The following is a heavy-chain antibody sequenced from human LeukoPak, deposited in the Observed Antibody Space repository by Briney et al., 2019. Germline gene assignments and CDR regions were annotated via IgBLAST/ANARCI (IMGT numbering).Heavy chain of an antibody. Sequence: SETLSLTCTVSGGSMRTHHWNWIRQTPGKGLEWIGYVFYSGRTKVDPSLTSRVTLSTDTSKNQLSLRLSSVTAADTAVYYCTTIKRGDIFGYFDFWGQGILVTVSS. CDR2: VFYSGRT. CDR1: GGSMRTHH. CDR3: TTIKRGDIFGYFDF. J-gene: IGHJ4*02. V-gene: IGHV4-59*11. D-gene: IGHD5-18*01.